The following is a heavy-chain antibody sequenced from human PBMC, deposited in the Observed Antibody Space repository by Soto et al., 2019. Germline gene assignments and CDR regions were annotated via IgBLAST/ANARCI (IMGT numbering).Heavy chain of an antibody. CDR1: GGSISSSSYY. J-gene: IGHJ6*02. CDR2: IYYSGST. V-gene: IGHV4-39*01. D-gene: IGHD3-3*01. CDR3: ARLRFLESGYYYYYGMDV. Sequence: SETLSLTCTVSGGSISSSSYYWGWIRQPPWKGLEWIGGIYYSGSTYYNPSLKSRVTISVDTSKNQFSLKLSSVTAADTAVYYCARLRFLESGYYYYYGMDVWGQGXTVTVYS.